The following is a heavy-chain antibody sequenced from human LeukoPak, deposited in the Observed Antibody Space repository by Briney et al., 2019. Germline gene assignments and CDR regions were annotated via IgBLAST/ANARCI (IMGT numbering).Heavy chain of an antibody. J-gene: IGHJ4*02. CDR1: GFTFSSYE. Sequence: PGGSLRLSCAASGFTFSSYEMNWVRQAPGKGLEWVSHISSSGSTIYYADSVKGRFTISRDNAKNSLYLQMISLRAVDTAVYYCARGMEIVVPGTGYFDCWGQGTLVTVSS. D-gene: IGHD6-19*01. V-gene: IGHV3-48*03. CDR2: ISSSGSTI. CDR3: ARGMEIVVPGTGYFDC.